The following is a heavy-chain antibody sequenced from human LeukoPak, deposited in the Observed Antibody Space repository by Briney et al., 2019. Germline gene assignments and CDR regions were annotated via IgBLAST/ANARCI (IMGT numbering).Heavy chain of an antibody. D-gene: IGHD6-6*01. CDR1: GGSISSYY. Sequence: SETLSLTCTVSGGSISSYYWSWIRQPPGKGLEWIGYIYYSGSTNYNPSLKSRVTISVDTSKNQFSLKLSSVTAADTAVYYCARVEAARPGRYYYYYMDVWGKGTTVTVSS. V-gene: IGHV4-59*01. CDR3: ARVEAARPGRYYYYYMDV. J-gene: IGHJ6*03. CDR2: IYYSGST.